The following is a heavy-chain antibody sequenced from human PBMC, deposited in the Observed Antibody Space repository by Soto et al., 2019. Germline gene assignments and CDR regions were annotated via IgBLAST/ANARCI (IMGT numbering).Heavy chain of an antibody. CDR2: IFYSGTT. D-gene: IGHD4-17*01. CDR1: GGSMSSHDYY. Sequence: QVQLQELGPGLVKPSQTLSLTCTVSGGSMSSHDYYWTWIRQRPGKGLEWIGSIFYSGTTYYNPSLTSRIAISVNTSKNQYSLKLNSVTAADTAVYYCARELRSWYIDLWGRGTLVTVSS. V-gene: IGHV4-31*03. J-gene: IGHJ2*01. CDR3: ARELRSWYIDL.